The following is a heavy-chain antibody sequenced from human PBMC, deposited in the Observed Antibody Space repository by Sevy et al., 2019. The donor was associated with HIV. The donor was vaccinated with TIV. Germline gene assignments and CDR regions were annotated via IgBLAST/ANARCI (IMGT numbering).Heavy chain of an antibody. Sequence: GGSLRLSCAASGFTFSSYSMNWVRQAPGKGLEWVSSISSSSSCIYYADSVKGRFTISRDNAKNSLYLQMNSLRAEDMAVYYCAREYRLYGSGSYYIYWGQGTLVTVSS. D-gene: IGHD3-10*01. CDR1: GFTFSSYS. CDR2: ISSSSSCI. CDR3: AREYRLYGSGSYYIY. V-gene: IGHV3-21*01. J-gene: IGHJ4*02.